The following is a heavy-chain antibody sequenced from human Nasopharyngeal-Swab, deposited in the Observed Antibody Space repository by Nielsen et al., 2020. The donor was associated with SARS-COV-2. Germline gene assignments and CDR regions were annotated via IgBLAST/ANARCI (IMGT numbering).Heavy chain of an antibody. CDR3: ARDSPRGVISY. Sequence: WIRQPPGKGLEWIGYIYYSGSTYYNPSLKGRVTISVDTSKNQFSLKLSSVTAADTAVYYCARDSPRGVISYWGQGTLVTVSS. D-gene: IGHD3-10*01. V-gene: IGHV4-30-4*01. J-gene: IGHJ4*02. CDR2: IYYSGST.